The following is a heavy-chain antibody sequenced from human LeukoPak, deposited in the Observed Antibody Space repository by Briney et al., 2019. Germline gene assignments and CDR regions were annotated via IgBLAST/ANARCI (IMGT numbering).Heavy chain of an antibody. CDR2: INSDGSNT. D-gene: IGHD4-23*01. CDR1: GFTFSSSA. CDR3: AREGMALVNFDY. V-gene: IGHV3-74*01. J-gene: IGHJ4*02. Sequence: PGGSLRLSCAASGFTFSSSAMNWVRHAPGKGLVWVSRINSDGSNTKYADSVKGRFTISRDNAKNTLYLQMNSRRGEDTAVYYCAREGMALVNFDYWGGGTQVSVSS.